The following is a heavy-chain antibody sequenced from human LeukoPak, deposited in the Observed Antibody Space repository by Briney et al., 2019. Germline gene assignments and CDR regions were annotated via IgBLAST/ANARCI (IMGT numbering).Heavy chain of an antibody. J-gene: IGHJ4*02. CDR3: ARATTTDYYFHY. V-gene: IGHV4-59*01. D-gene: IGHD1-26*01. CDR2: IYYSGST. CDR1: GGSISSYY. Sequence: PSETLSLTCTVSGGSISSYYWSWIRQPPGKGLEWIGYIYYSGSTNYNPSLKSRVTISVDTSKNQFSLKLSSVTAADTAVYYCARATTTDYYFHYWGQGTLVTVSS.